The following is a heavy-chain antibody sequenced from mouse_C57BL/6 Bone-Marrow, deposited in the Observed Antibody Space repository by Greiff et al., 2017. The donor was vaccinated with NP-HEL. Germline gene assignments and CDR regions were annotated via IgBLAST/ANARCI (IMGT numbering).Heavy chain of an antibody. V-gene: IGHV1-55*01. CDR3: ASLYYYGIAMAY. CDR1: GYTFTSYW. Sequence: QVQLQQPGAELVKPGASVKMSCKASGYTFTSYWITWVKQRPGQGLEWIGDIYPGSGSTNYNEKFKSKATLTVDKSSSTAYMQLSSLTSEDSAVYYCASLYYYGIAMAYWDQGTSVTVSS. CDR2: IYPGSGST. D-gene: IGHD1-1*01. J-gene: IGHJ4*01.